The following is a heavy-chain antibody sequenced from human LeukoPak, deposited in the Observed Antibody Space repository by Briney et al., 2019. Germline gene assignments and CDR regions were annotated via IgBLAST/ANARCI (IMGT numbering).Heavy chain of an antibody. V-gene: IGHV3-30-3*01. CDR3: AREGGSYYDY. CDR2: ISYDGSNK. J-gene: IGHJ4*02. Sequence: GGSLRLSCAASGFTFSNAWMSWVRQAPGKGLEWVAVISYDGSNKYYADSVKGRFTISRDNSKNTLYLQMNSLRAEDTAVYYCAREGGSYYDYWGQGTLVTVSS. D-gene: IGHD3-16*01. CDR1: GFTFSNAW.